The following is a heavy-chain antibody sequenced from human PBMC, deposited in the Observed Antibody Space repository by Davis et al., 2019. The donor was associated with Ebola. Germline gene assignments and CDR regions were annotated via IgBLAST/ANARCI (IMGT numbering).Heavy chain of an antibody. D-gene: IGHD6-13*01. CDR1: GASISSYY. CDR3: ARRGTSSWYAGWFDP. V-gene: IGHV4-59*08. CDR2: IYYSGST. J-gene: IGHJ5*02. Sequence: SETLSLTCSVSGASISSYYWSWIRQPPGKGLEWIGYIYYSGSTNYNPSLNSRVTISVDTSKNQFSLKLSSVTAADTAMYYCARRGTSSWYAGWFDPWGQGTLVTVSS.